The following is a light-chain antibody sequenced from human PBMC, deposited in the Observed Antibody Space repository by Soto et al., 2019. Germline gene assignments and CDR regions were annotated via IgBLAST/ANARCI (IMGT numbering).Light chain of an antibody. CDR2: DAS. J-gene: IGKJ4*01. Sequence: EIVLTQSPATLSLSPGERATLSCRASQSISNYLAWYQQKPGQAPRLLIYDASNRATGIPARFSGSGSGTDFTLIISSLEPEDFAVYYCQQRSNWPLIFGGGTKVEIK. V-gene: IGKV3-11*01. CDR1: QSISNY. CDR3: QQRSNWPLI.